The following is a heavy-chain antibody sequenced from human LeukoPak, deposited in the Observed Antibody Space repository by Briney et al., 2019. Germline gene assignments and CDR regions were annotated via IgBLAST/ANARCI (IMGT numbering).Heavy chain of an antibody. V-gene: IGHV3-21*01. J-gene: IGHJ4*02. Sequence: GGSLRLSCAASGFTFSSYSMNWVRQAPGKGLEWVSSISSSSSYMYYADSVKGRFTISRDNAKNSLYLQMNSLRAEDTAVYYCARGFSGTADYWGQGTLVTVSS. CDR2: ISSSSSYM. D-gene: IGHD1-1*01. CDR1: GFTFSSYS. CDR3: ARGFSGTADY.